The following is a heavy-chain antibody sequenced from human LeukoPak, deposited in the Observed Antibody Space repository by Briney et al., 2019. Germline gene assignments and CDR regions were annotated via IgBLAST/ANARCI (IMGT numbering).Heavy chain of an antibody. CDR3: AKEKYSSGWYSSYYFDY. V-gene: IGHV3-7*01. D-gene: IGHD6-19*01. Sequence: GGSLRLSCAASGFIFSNYWMSWVRQAPGKGLEWVANIKEDGNKKNYVDSMKGRFTISRDNGENSLYLQMNSLRAEDTAVYYCAKEKYSSGWYSSYYFDYWGQGTLVTVSS. J-gene: IGHJ4*02. CDR2: IKEDGNKK. CDR1: GFIFSNYW.